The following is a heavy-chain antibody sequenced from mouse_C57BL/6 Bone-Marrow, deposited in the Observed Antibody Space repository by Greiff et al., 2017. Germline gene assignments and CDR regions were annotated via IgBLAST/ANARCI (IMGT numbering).Heavy chain of an antibody. CDR1: GYTFTSYW. CDR3: AKKWLLRGWYFAV. V-gene: IGHV1-59*01. D-gene: IGHD2-3*01. J-gene: IGHJ1*03. CDR2: IDPSDSYT. Sequence: QVQLQQPGAELVRPGTSVKLSCKASGYTFTSYWMHWVKQRPGQGLEWIGVIDPSDSYTNYNQKFKGKATLTVDTSSSTAYMQLSSLTSEDSAVYYWAKKWLLRGWYFAVWGTGTTVTVSS.